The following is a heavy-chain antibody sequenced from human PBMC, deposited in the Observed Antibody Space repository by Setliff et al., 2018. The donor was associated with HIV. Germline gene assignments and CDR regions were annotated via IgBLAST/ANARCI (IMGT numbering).Heavy chain of an antibody. V-gene: IGHV4-39*01. Sequence: PSETLSLTCTVSGGSISSSGYYWGWIRQSPGRGLEWIGSVYESGSVYYNPSLKSRVTISVDTSKNQFSLNLNSVTVADTGVYYRARHFWRRGLFGYWGQVTLVTFSS. J-gene: IGHJ4*02. CDR2: VYESGSV. CDR1: GGSISSSGYY. CDR3: ARHFWRRGLFGY. D-gene: IGHD3-16*01.